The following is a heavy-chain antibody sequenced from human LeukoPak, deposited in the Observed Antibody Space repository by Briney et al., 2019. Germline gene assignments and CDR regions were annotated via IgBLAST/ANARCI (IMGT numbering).Heavy chain of an antibody. V-gene: IGHV4-39*01. CDR3: ARRRCSSTSCSDY. CDR2: IYYSGST. Sequence: SETLSLTCTVSGGSISSYYWGWIRQPPGKGLEWIGSIYYSGSTYYNPSLKSRVTISVDTSKNQFSLKLSSVTAADTAVYYCARRRCSSTSCSDYWGQGTLVTVSS. J-gene: IGHJ4*02. CDR1: GGSISSYY. D-gene: IGHD2-2*01.